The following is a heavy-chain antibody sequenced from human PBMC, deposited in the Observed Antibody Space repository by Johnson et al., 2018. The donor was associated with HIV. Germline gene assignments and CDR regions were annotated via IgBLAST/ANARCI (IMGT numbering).Heavy chain of an antibody. CDR1: GFTFSSYG. J-gene: IGHJ3*02. V-gene: IGHV3-30*02. CDR2: IWYDGSNK. CDR3: AKDAGNDFRGLDAFDI. D-gene: IGHD3-3*01. Sequence: QVQLVESGGGVVQPGGSLRRSCVASGFTFSSYGRPWVRQATGRGLEWVAVIWYDGSNKFYADSVKDRFTSSRDHSKNTMHMQMNSLRAEDTAVYYCAKDAGNDFRGLDAFDIWCQGTKVTVSS.